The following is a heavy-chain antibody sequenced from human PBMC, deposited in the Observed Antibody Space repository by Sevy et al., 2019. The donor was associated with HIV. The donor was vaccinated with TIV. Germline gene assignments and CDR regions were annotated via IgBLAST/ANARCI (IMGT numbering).Heavy chain of an antibody. V-gene: IGHV1-2*02. J-gene: IGHJ4*02. D-gene: IGHD5-18*01. CDR2: INPNSGGT. CDR3: ARDLRLRGYCYGYFDC. Sequence: ASVKVSCKASGYTFTDQYIHWVRQAPGQGLAWMGWINPNSGGTNYRQDFQGRVTLPRDTSITTAYLELNGLKADDTAIYYCARDLRLRGYCYGYFDCWGQGTLVTVSS. CDR1: GYTFTDQY.